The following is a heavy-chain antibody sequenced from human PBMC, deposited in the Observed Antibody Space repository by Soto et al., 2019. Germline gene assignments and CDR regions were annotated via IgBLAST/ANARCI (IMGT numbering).Heavy chain of an antibody. CDR2: IYHSGST. J-gene: IGHJ5*02. CDR3: ARDSGYYDSSGYRGGWFDP. D-gene: IGHD3-22*01. Sequence: KPSETLSLTCAVSGGSISSGGYSWSWIRQPPGKGLEWIGYIYHSGSTYYNPSLKSRVTISVDRSKNQFSLKLSSVTAADTAVYYCARDSGYYDSSGYRGGWFDPWGQGTLVTVSS. CDR1: GGSISSGGYS. V-gene: IGHV4-30-2*01.